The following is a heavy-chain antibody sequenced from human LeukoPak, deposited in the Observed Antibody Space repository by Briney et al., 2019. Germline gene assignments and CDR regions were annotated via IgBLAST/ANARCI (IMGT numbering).Heavy chain of an antibody. D-gene: IGHD2-2*01. J-gene: IGHJ4*02. CDR3: AKEAAVLPGALPDY. CDR1: GFTFSSYA. V-gene: IGHV3-23*01. Sequence: PGGSLRLSCAASGFTFSSYAMSWVRQAPGKGLEWVSAISGSGGSTYYADSVKGRFTISRDNSKNTLYLQMNSRRAEDAAVYYCAKEAAVLPGALPDYWGQGTLVTVSA. CDR2: ISGSGGST.